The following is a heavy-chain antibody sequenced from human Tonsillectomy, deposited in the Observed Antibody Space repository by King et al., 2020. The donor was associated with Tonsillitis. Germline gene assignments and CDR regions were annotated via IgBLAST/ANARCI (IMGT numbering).Heavy chain of an antibody. CDR2: ISGSGGST. D-gene: IGHD2-2*02. J-gene: IGHJ4*02. CDR3: AKDPYCSSISCYSEAFDY. V-gene: IGHV3-23*04. Sequence: EVQLVESGGGLVQPGGSLRLSCAASGFTFRSYAMSWVRQAPGKGLEWVSAISGSGGSTYYADSVKGRFTITRDKSKNTLYLKMNSLRVEDTAVYYCAKDPYCSSISCYSEAFDYWGQGTLVTVSS. CDR1: GFTFRSYA.